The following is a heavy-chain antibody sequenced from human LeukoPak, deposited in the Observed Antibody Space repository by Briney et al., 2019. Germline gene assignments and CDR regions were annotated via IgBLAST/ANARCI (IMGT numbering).Heavy chain of an antibody. CDR2: IKSKADGGTA. V-gene: IGHV3-15*01. CDR3: ARVAAAGKGFDH. D-gene: IGHD6-13*01. Sequence: KSGGSVRLSCAASGFTFNYAWMSWVRQAPGKGLEWVGRIKSKADGGTADYAAPVKGRFTISRENAKNSLYLQMNSLRAGDTAVYYCARVAAAGKGFDHWGQGTLVTVSS. CDR1: GFTFNYAW. J-gene: IGHJ4*02.